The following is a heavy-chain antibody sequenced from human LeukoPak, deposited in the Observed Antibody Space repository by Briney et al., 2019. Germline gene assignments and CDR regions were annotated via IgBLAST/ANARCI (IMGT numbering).Heavy chain of an antibody. CDR3: ARQNLFGYYFDY. Sequence: PGGSLRLSCTGSGFTFGDHAMNWFRQAPGKGLEWVGFIRSKTFGGTAEYAASVRGRFSISRDDSNSIAYLQINSLKAEDPAMYYCARQNLFGYYFDYWGQGTLVTVSS. J-gene: IGHJ4*02. CDR1: GFTFGDHA. CDR2: IRSKTFGGTA. D-gene: IGHD3-16*01. V-gene: IGHV3-49*03.